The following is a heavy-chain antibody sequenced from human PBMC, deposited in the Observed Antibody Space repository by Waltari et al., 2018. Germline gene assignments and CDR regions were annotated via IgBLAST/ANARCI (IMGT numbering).Heavy chain of an antibody. J-gene: IGHJ4*02. CDR3: ARDRGGGLYLDS. V-gene: IGHV4-4*02. CDR2: VKRGGGT. D-gene: IGHD5-12*01. Sequence: QLQLQESGPGLVKPSGTLSLTCVVSGASRISYYFWSWVRQSPGKGLELIGQVKRGGGTNYSPSCASRVTMSLDTSINQFSLNMHSATAADTAVYYCARDRGGGLYLDSWGRGILVSVSP. CDR1: GASRISYYF.